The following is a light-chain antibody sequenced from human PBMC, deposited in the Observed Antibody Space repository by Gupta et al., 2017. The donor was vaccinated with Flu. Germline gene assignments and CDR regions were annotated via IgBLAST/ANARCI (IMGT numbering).Light chain of an antibody. J-gene: IGLJ3*02. CDR2: EVT. Sequence: QSGLTQPASVSGSPGHSITISCTGTSLDIGTYDYVSWYQQHPGKAPKLMIYEVTYRPSGVSDRFSGSKFGNTASLTISGLQGEDEAHYYCSSFTTSSTWVFGGGTQLTL. CDR1: SLDIGTYDY. CDR3: SSFTTSSTWV. V-gene: IGLV2-14*03.